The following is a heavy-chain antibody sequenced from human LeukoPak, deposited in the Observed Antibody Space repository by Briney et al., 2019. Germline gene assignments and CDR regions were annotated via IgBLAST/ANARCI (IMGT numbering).Heavy chain of an antibody. D-gene: IGHD1-26*01. V-gene: IGHV3-66*01. Sequence: GGSLRLSCTASGFTFGNYAVTWVRQAPGKGLEWVSVIYSGGSTYHADSVKGRFTISRDNSKNTLYLQMNSLRAEDTAVYYCARMGSGSYPDYWGQGTLVTVSS. J-gene: IGHJ4*02. CDR1: GFTFGNYA. CDR3: ARMGSGSYPDY. CDR2: IYSGGST.